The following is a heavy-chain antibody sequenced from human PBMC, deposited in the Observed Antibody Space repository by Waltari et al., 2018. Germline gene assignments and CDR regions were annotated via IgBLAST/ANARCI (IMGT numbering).Heavy chain of an antibody. CDR2: IIPIFGTA. J-gene: IGHJ4*02. CDR3: ARDDISGGATKVD. Sequence: QVQLVQSGAEVKKPGSSVKVPCKASGGTFSSYALRWARQAPGQGLEWMGRIIPIFGTANYAQKFQGRVTITADKSTSTAYMELSSLRSEDTAVYYCARDDISGGATKVDWGQGTLVTVSS. CDR1: GGTFSSYA. V-gene: IGHV1-69*08. D-gene: IGHD2-15*01.